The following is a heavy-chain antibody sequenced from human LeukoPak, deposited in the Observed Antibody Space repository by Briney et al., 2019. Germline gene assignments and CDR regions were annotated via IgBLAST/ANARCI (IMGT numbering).Heavy chain of an antibody. Sequence: ASVKVCCKASGGTFSSYAISWVRQAPGQGLEWMGRIIPIFGTANYAQKFQGRVTITTDESTSTAYMELSSLRSEDTAVYYCASQPLRRNSSGPPQEFDYWGQGTLVTVSS. V-gene: IGHV1-69*05. CDR1: GGTFSSYA. J-gene: IGHJ4*02. CDR2: IIPIFGTA. D-gene: IGHD3-22*01. CDR3: ASQPLRRNSSGPPQEFDY.